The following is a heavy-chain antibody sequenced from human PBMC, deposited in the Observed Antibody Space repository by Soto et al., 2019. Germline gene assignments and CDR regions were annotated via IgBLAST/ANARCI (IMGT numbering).Heavy chain of an antibody. V-gene: IGHV3-23*01. D-gene: IGHD2-21*02. CDR3: ASQGDPHND. Sequence: EVQLLESGGGLVQPGGSLRLSCAASGFTFISYAMSWVRQAPGKGLEWVSAISGSGGSTYYPDSVKGRFTISRDNSKNTLFLQMNSLGAEDTAVYYCASQGDPHNDWGQGTLVTVSS. J-gene: IGHJ4*02. CDR1: GFTFISYA. CDR2: ISGSGGST.